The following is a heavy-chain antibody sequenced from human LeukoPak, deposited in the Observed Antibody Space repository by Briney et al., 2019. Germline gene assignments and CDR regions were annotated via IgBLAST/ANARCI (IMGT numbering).Heavy chain of an antibody. J-gene: IGHJ2*01. CDR3: AREGIVWFFDL. V-gene: IGHV4-59*01. CDR1: GGSISSYY. CDR2: IYYSGST. Sequence: SETLSLTCTVSGGSISSYYWSWIRQPPGKGLEWIGYIYYSGSTNYNPSLKSRVTISVDTSKNQFSLKLSSVTAADTAVYYCAREGIVWFFDLWGRGTLVTVSS. D-gene: IGHD3-10*01.